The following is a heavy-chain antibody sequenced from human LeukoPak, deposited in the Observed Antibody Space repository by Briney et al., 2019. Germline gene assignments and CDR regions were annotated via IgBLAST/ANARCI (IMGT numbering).Heavy chain of an antibody. CDR3: ARALYCSGGSCYPTHPFDY. CDR2: IYTSGST. D-gene: IGHD2-15*01. J-gene: IGHJ4*02. V-gene: IGHV4-4*07. CDR1: GGSISSYY. Sequence: SETLSLTCTVSGGSISSYYWSWIRQPAGKGLEWIGRIYTSGSTNYNPSLKSRVTISVDTSKNQFSLKLSSVTAADTAVYYCARALYCSGGSCYPTHPFDYWGQGTLVTVSS.